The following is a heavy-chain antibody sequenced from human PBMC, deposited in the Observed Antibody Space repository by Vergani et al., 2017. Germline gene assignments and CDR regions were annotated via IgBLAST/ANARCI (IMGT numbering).Heavy chain of an antibody. J-gene: IGHJ4*01. Sequence: QGQLVESGGGIVQPGRSLTLSCVASRSTFKTYGMHWVRQAPGKGLECGGLIYYDGSNTYYADSVKGPFTISRDNSKNTLYLQMNSLRVEDTSVYYCARAYGRYDFFDYWGQRTLVTVSS. V-gene: IGHV3-33*01. CDR3: ARAYGRYDFFDY. D-gene: IGHD3-16*01. CDR1: RSTFKTYG. CDR2: IYYDGSNT.